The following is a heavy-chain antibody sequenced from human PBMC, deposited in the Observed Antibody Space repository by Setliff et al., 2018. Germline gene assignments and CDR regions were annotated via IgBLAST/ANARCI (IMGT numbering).Heavy chain of an antibody. Sequence: GGSLRLSCAASGFTFSSYAMTWVRQAPGKGLEWVSGISGYGSRTYYADSVKGRSTISRDNSQNTMYLQMNSLRAEDTAVYYCIRGTSGRDAFDIWGQGTMVTVSS. V-gene: IGHV3-23*01. CDR3: IRGTSGRDAFDI. CDR1: GFTFSSYA. D-gene: IGHD2-2*01. CDR2: ISGYGSRT. J-gene: IGHJ3*02.